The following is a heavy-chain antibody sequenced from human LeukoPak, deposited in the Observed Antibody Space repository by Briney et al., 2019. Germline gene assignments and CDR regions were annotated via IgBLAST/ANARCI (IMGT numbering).Heavy chain of an antibody. V-gene: IGHV4-59*04. J-gene: IGHJ2*01. CDR3: MRHEEMSTIYGFFDL. CDR1: GGSISSYY. Sequence: SETLSLTCTVSGGSISSYYWSWIRQPPGKGLEWIGSFYYSGSTYYNPSLKSRVTISVDTSKNQFSLKLTSVDAADTALYYCMRHEEMSTIYGFFDLWGRGTLVTVSS. D-gene: IGHD5-24*01. CDR2: FYYSGST.